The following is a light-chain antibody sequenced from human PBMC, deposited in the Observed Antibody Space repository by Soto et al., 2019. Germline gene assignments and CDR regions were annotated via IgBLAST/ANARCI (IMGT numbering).Light chain of an antibody. Sequence: QSALTQPASVSGSPGQSITISCTGTSSDVGGYNYVSWYQQHPGKAPKFMIYDVSNRPSGDSNRFSGSKSGNTASLTISGLQAEDEADYYCSSYTSSSTLGHVVFGGGTKLTVL. CDR1: SSDVGGYNY. V-gene: IGLV2-14*01. CDR2: DVS. J-gene: IGLJ2*01. CDR3: SSYTSSSTLGHVV.